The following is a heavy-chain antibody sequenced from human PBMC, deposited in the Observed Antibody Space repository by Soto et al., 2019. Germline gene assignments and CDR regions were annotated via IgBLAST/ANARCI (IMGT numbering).Heavy chain of an antibody. D-gene: IGHD3-10*01. J-gene: IGHJ4*02. Sequence: PGGSLRLSCAASGFTFSSYAMHWVRQAPGKGLEWVAVISYDGSNKYYADSVKGRFTISRDNSKNTLYLQMNSLRAEDTAVYYCARDSYPSIPQNLGYWGQGTLVTVSS. CDR3: ARDSYPSIPQNLGY. CDR2: ISYDGSNK. CDR1: GFTFSSYA. V-gene: IGHV3-30-3*01.